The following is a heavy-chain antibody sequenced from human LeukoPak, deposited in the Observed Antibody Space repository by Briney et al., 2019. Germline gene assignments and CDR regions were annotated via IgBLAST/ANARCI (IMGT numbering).Heavy chain of an antibody. J-gene: IGHJ4*02. CDR1: GVSISSYY. D-gene: IGHD6-19*01. V-gene: IGHV4-59*12. Sequence: SETLSLTCTVSGVSISSYYWSWIRQPPGKGLEWIGYSYYSGSTNYNPSLKSRVTMSVDTSKNQFSLKLSSVTAADTAVYYCARDPGGIAVAGSRGAFDYWGQGTLVTVSS. CDR3: ARDPGGIAVAGSRGAFDY. CDR2: SYYSGST.